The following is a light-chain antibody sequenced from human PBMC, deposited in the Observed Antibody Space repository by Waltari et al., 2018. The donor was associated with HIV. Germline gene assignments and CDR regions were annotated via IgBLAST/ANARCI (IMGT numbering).Light chain of an antibody. Sequence: QSVLTQPPSASGTPGPRVTISCSGSNSNIRSNTVNWYQQLPGTAPKLLIYSDNQRPSGVPDRFSGSKSGTSASLAISGLQSEDEAEYYCATWHDSLTVVFGGGTKLTVL. V-gene: IGLV1-44*01. J-gene: IGLJ2*01. CDR2: SDN. CDR3: ATWHDSLTVV. CDR1: NSNIRSNT.